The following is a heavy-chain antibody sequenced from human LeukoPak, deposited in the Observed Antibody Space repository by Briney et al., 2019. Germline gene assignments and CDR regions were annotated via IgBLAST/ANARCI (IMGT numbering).Heavy chain of an antibody. CDR3: AKGPLRGTAAAIDY. J-gene: IGHJ4*02. CDR1: GTTFSRYW. D-gene: IGHD2-2*01. Sequence: PGGSLRLSCVDSGTTFSRYWMSWVRQAPGKGLEWVANIKQDGGEKYYVDSVKGRFTISRDNAKNSLYLQMDSLRTEDTAVYYCAKGPLRGTAAAIDYWGQGTLVTVSS. V-gene: IGHV3-7*01. CDR2: IKQDGGEK.